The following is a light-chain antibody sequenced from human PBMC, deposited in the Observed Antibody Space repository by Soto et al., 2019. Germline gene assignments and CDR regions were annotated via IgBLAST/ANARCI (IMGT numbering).Light chain of an antibody. J-gene: IGLJ1*01. CDR1: NIGNRN. CDR2: RDN. V-gene: IGLV3-9*01. CDR3: QVWDSSTGV. Sequence: SYDLTQPLSVSVSLGQTAIITCYGNNIGNRNVHWYQQKPGQAPVLVIYRDNNRPSGIPERLSGSNSGNTATLTISRAQAGDEADYFCQVWDSSTGVFGTGTKVTVL.